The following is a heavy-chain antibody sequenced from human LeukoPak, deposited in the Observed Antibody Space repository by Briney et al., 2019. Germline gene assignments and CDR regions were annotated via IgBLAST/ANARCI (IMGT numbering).Heavy chain of an antibody. CDR2: IIPILGIA. Sequence: ASVKVSCKASGGTFSSYAISWVRQAPGQGLEWMGRIIPILGIANYAQKFQGRVTITADKSTSTAYMELSSLRSEDTAVYYRARDSPGIAVAGIPYWGQGTLVTVSS. V-gene: IGHV1-69*04. D-gene: IGHD6-19*01. J-gene: IGHJ4*02. CDR1: GGTFSSYA. CDR3: ARDSPGIAVAGIPY.